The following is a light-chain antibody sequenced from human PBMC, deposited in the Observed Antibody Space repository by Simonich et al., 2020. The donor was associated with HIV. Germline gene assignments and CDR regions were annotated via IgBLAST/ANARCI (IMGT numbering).Light chain of an antibody. J-gene: IGKJ4*01. V-gene: IGKV3-15*01. CDR3: QQYNNWPPLT. CDR1: QRVSSN. Sequence: EIVMTQSPATLSLSPGESSTLCCRASQRVSSNLAWYQQKPGQAPRLLIYGASTRATGIPARFSGSGSGTEFTLTISSLQSEDFAVYYCQQYNNWPPLTFGGGTKVEIK. CDR2: GAS.